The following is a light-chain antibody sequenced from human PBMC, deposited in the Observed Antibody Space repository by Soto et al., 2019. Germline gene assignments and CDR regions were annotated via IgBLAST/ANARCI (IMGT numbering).Light chain of an antibody. J-gene: IGLJ3*02. CDR3: SSYAGINNWV. Sequence: QSALTQPPSASGSPGQSVTISCTGTSSDIGADNHVSWYQQHPGKAPKLMIYGVSERPSGVPDRFSGSKSGNTASLTVSGLQAEDEADYYCSSYAGINNWVFGGGTKLTVL. CDR1: SSDIGADNH. CDR2: GVS. V-gene: IGLV2-8*01.